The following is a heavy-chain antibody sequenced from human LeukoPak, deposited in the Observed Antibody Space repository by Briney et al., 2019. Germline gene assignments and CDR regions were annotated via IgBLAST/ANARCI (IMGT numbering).Heavy chain of an antibody. CDR2: ITSGSLYT. CDR1: GFTCNNAW. CDR3: ARGMYDYGDSLVTSYFDF. Sequence: GGSLRLSCAASGFTCNNAWMSWFRQAPGKGLEWVSYITSGSLYTNYAHSVKGRFTISRDNDKNSLYLQMNSLRAEDTAVYYCARGMYDYGDSLVTSYFDFWGQGALVTVSS. V-gene: IGHV3-11*05. J-gene: IGHJ4*02. D-gene: IGHD4-17*01.